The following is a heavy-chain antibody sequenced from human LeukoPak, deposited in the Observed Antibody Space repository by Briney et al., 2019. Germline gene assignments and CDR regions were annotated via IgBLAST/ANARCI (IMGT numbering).Heavy chain of an antibody. Sequence: GRSLRLSCAASGFTFSSCGMHWVRQAPGKGLEWVAVIWYDGSNKYYADSVKGRFTISRDNSKNTLYLQMNSLRAEDTAVYYCARDFWSGYYEEGGFDYWGQGTLVTVSS. D-gene: IGHD3-3*01. V-gene: IGHV3-33*01. CDR3: ARDFWSGYYEEGGFDY. CDR2: IWYDGSNK. J-gene: IGHJ4*02. CDR1: GFTFSSCG.